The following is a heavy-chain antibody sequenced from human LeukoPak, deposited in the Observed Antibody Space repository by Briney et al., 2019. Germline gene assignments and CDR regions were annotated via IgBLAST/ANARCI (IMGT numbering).Heavy chain of an antibody. CDR1: GFTFSSYG. J-gene: IGHJ6*03. Sequence: GGSLRLSCAASGFTFSSYGMHWVRQAPGKGLEWVAFIRYDGSNKYYADSVKGRFTISRDNSKNTLYLQMNSLRAEDTAVYYCARRYCSSTSCYHYYYYMDVWGKGTTVTISS. CDR3: ARRYCSSTSCYHYYYYMDV. CDR2: IRYDGSNK. D-gene: IGHD2-2*01. V-gene: IGHV3-30*02.